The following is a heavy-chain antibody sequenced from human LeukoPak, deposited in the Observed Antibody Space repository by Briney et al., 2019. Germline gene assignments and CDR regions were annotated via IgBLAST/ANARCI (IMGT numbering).Heavy chain of an antibody. CDR2: INPSDGST. CDR1: GYTFTSYY. Sequence: RASVKVSCKASGYTFTSYYMHWVRQAPGQGLEWMGIINPSDGSTSYAQKFQGRVTMTRDTSTSTVYMELSSLRSEDTAVYYCARGDTSYSSGWYATDYWGQGTLVTVSS. CDR3: ARGDTSYSSGWYATDY. V-gene: IGHV1-46*01. D-gene: IGHD6-19*01. J-gene: IGHJ4*02.